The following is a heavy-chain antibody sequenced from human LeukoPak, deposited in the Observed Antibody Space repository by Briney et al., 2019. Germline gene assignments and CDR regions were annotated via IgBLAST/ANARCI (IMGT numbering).Heavy chain of an antibody. Sequence: SGTLSVTCAVSGGSISSSNWWSGVRRPPGKGLEWTGEIVHRGSTNYNPSLKSRVTISVDKSKNHFSLKLSSVNAADTAVYSCARGGGIQLWPFDYWGQGTLVTVSS. CDR1: GGSISSSNW. CDR2: IVHRGST. CDR3: ARGGGIQLWPFDY. J-gene: IGHJ4*02. V-gene: IGHV4-4*02. D-gene: IGHD5-18*01.